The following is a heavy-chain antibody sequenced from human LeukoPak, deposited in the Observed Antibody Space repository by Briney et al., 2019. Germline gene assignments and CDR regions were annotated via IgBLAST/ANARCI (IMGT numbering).Heavy chain of an antibody. CDR3: ARAAYCGGDCYSPYYYYMDV. V-gene: IGHV1-69*05. D-gene: IGHD2-21*02. CDR1: GGTFSSYA. Sequence: ASVKVSCKASGGTFSSYAISWVRQAPGQGLEWMGGIIPIFGTANYAQKFQGRVTITTDESTSTAYMELSSPRSEDTAVYYCARAAYCGGDCYSPYYYYMDVWGKGTTVTVSS. J-gene: IGHJ6*03. CDR2: IIPIFGTA.